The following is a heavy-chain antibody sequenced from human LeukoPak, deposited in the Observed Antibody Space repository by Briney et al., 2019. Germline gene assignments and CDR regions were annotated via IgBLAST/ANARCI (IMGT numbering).Heavy chain of an antibody. Sequence: GGSLRLSCAASGFTFSGSAMHWVRQASGKGLEWVGCIRSKANSYATAYAASVKGRFTISRDDSKNTAYLQMNSLKTEDTAVYYCTRRQEYQLLYDRVYDYWGQGTLVTVSS. V-gene: IGHV3-73*01. CDR1: GFTFSGSA. J-gene: IGHJ4*02. D-gene: IGHD2-2*02. CDR3: TRRQEYQLLYDRVYDY. CDR2: IRSKANSYAT.